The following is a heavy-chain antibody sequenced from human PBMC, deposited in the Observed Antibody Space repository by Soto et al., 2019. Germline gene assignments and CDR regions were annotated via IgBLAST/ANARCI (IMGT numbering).Heavy chain of an antibody. CDR2: IYYSGST. V-gene: IGHV4-39*01. J-gene: IGHJ5*02. D-gene: IGHD3-3*01. CDR3: ARLTLRFLEWLLEVPNWFDP. CDR1: GGSISSSSYY. Sequence: SETLSLTCTVSGGSISSSSYYWGWIRQPPGKGLEWIGSIYYSGSTYYNPSLKSRVTISVETSKNQFSLKLSSVTAADTAVYYCARLTLRFLEWLLEVPNWFDPWGQGTLVTVSS.